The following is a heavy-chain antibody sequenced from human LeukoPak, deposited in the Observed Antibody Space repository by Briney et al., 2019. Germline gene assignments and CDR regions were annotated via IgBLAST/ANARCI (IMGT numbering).Heavy chain of an antibody. D-gene: IGHD5-24*01. CDR3: ARAIYNSMIDY. V-gene: IGHV1-46*03. J-gene: IGHJ4*02. CDR1: GYTFTSHY. CDR2: INPSGGST. Sequence: ASVKVSCKASGYTFTSHYMHWVRQAPGQGLEWMGIINPSGGSTDYAQKFQDRVTMTRDTSTSTVYLEVSSLRSEDTAVFYCARAIYNSMIDYWGQGTLVIVSS.